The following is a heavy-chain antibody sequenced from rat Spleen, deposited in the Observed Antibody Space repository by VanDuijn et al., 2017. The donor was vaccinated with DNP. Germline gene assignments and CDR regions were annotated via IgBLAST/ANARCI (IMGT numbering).Heavy chain of an antibody. CDR1: GFTFSSYD. CDR3: ASHDYSY. V-gene: IGHV5S11*01. CDR2: VTSGGGTT. J-gene: IGHJ2*01. Sequence: EVQLVESGGGLVQPGGSMKLSCGVSGFTFSSYDMAWVRQAPTEGLEWVASVTSGGGTTNYRDSVKGRFTISRDNAKSFLYLEMDSLRSEETATYYCASHDYSYWGQGVMVTVSS. D-gene: IGHD1-1*01.